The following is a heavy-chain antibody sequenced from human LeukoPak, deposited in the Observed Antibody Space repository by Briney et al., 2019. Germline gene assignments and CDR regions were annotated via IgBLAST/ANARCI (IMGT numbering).Heavy chain of an antibody. CDR3: AREQQLVPYYYYGMDV. D-gene: IGHD6-13*01. Sequence: PLETPSLTPTLSLGSPSRYNWRWIRHPPGKGLWWVGEIYHSGSTNYNPSLKSRVTISVDKSKTQFSLKLSSVTAADTAVYYCAREQQLVPYYYYGMDVWGQGTTVTVSS. V-gene: IGHV4-59*12. CDR2: IYHSGST. J-gene: IGHJ6*02. CDR1: LGSPSRYN.